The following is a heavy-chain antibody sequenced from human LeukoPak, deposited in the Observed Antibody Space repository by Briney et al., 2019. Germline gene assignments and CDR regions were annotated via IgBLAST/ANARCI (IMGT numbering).Heavy chain of an antibody. Sequence: QTGGSLRLSCTVSGFTVSSNSMSWVRQAPGKGLEWVSIIYSGGSTYYADSVKGRFTISRDNSKNTLYLQMNSLRAEDTAVYYCARVKYYLDYWGQGTLVTVSS. D-gene: IGHD6-6*01. J-gene: IGHJ4*02. CDR3: ARVKYYLDY. CDR1: GFTVSSNS. CDR2: IYSGGST. V-gene: IGHV3-53*01.